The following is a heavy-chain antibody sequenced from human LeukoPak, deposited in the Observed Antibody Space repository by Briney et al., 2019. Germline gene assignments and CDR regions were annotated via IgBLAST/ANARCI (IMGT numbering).Heavy chain of an antibody. D-gene: IGHD3-22*01. Sequence: SQTLSLTCTVSGGSISSGGYYWSWIRQHPGKGLEWIGYIYYSGSTYCNPSLKSRVTISVDTSKNQFSLKLSSVTAADTAVYYCARLPYDSSGYYPGDDYWGQGTLVTVSS. V-gene: IGHV4-31*03. CDR2: IYYSGST. CDR3: ARLPYDSSGYYPGDDY. J-gene: IGHJ4*02. CDR1: GGSISSGGYY.